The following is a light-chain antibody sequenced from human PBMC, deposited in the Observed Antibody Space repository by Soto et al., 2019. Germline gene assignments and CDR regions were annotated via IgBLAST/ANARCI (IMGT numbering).Light chain of an antibody. CDR1: QSVSSF. Sequence: PGERVTLSCWASQSVSSFLSWYQQKPGQAPRLLIYDASNRASGIPARFSGSGSGTDFTLTISSLEPEDFAVYYCQQRGNWPWTFGQGTKVEIK. V-gene: IGKV3-11*01. CDR3: QQRGNWPWT. J-gene: IGKJ1*01. CDR2: DAS.